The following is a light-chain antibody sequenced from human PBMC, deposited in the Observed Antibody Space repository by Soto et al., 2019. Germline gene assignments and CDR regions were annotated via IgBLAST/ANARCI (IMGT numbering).Light chain of an antibody. CDR3: SSYTRSSSVI. Sequence: QSALTQPASVSGSPGQSIAISCTGTSSDIGAYAYVSWYQQHPGKIPKLIVFDVNYRPSGVSSRFSGSKSGNTASLTISGLQAEDEADYYCSSYTRSSSVIFGGGTKRPS. J-gene: IGLJ2*01. CDR1: SSDIGAYAY. V-gene: IGLV2-14*03. CDR2: DVN.